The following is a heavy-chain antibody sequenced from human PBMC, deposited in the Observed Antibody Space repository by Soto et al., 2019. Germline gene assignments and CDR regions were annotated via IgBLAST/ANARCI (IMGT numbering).Heavy chain of an antibody. CDR2: IYYSGST. CDR3: ARHVRVGEMANPNWFDP. D-gene: IGHD3-16*01. CDR1: GGSISSSSYY. Sequence: SETLSLTCNVSGGSISSSSYYWGWIRQPPGKGLEWIGSIYYSGSTYYNPSLKSRVTISVDTSKNQFSLKLSSVTAADTAVYYCARHVRVGEMANPNWFDPWGQGTLVTVSS. J-gene: IGHJ5*02. V-gene: IGHV4-39*01.